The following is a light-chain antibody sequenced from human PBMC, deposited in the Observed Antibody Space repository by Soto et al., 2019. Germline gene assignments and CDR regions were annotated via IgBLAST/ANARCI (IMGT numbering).Light chain of an antibody. CDR1: ETITDF. J-gene: IGKJ4*01. CDR3: QQNFNPFVT. V-gene: IGKV1-39*01. CDR2: SAS. Sequence: DIQMTQSPPSLSASFGHRVTITFRASETITDFLNWYQLKTGKAPKLLIYSASNLQPGVPSRFSGSGYGTDFTLTLSGLQHEDSATYYCQQNFNPFVTFGAGTKVDIK.